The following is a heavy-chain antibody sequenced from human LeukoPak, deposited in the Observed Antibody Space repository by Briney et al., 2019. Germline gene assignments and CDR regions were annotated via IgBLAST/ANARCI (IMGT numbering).Heavy chain of an antibody. J-gene: IGHJ4*02. CDR1: GGSISNYY. CDR2: IYYSGST. D-gene: IGHD6-19*01. CDR3: ARHSSVWYYFDH. V-gene: IGHV4-59*01. Sequence: SETLSLTCTVSGGSISNYYWSWIRQPPGKGLEWIGYIYYSGSTNYNPSLKSRVTISVDTSKNQFSLKLSSVTAADTAVYYCARHSSVWYYFDHWGQGTLVTVSS.